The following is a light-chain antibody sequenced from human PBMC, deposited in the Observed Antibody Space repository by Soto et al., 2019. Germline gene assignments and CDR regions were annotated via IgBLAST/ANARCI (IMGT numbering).Light chain of an antibody. CDR3: GTWDSSLSVGL. Sequence: QSVLTQPPSVSAAPGQKVTISCSGSSSNIGNNYVSWYQHLPGTAPKLLIYDTDDRPSGIPDRFSGSKSGTSATLGITGLQTGDEADYYCGTWDSSLSVGLFGGGTKLTVL. J-gene: IGLJ3*02. CDR2: DTD. CDR1: SSNIGNNY. V-gene: IGLV1-51*01.